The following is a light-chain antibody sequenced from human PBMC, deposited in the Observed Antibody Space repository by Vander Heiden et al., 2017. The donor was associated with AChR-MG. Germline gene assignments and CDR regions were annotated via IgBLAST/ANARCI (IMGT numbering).Light chain of an antibody. CDR2: EGT. CDR3: SSYAGSGTPVA. V-gene: IGLV2-23*01. CDR1: SSDVGGYKL. Sequence: QSALTQPASGSGSPGQSITIPCTGTSSDVGGYKLVSWYRQPTGKAPQLMIYEGTKRPSGVSNRFSGSKSGNTASLTISGLQAEDEADYYCSSYAGSGTPVAFGGGTKLTVL. J-gene: IGLJ2*01.